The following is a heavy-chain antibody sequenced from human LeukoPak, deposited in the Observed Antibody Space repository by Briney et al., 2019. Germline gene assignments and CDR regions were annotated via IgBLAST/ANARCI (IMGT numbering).Heavy chain of an antibody. Sequence: SETLSLTCTVSGGSISSSSYYWGWIRQPPGKGLEWIGSIYYSGSTYYNPSLKSRVTISVDTSKNQFSLKLSSVTAADTAVYYCARATVVVPAPRKRGAFDIWGQGTMVTVSS. CDR3: ARATVVVPAPRKRGAFDI. CDR1: GGSISSSSYY. V-gene: IGHV4-39*07. CDR2: IYYSGST. J-gene: IGHJ3*02. D-gene: IGHD2-2*01.